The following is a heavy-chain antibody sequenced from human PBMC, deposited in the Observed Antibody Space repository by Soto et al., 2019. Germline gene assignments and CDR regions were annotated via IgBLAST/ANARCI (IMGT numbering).Heavy chain of an antibody. CDR3: ARGIPNGVHYGMDV. CDR1: GYTFTGYY. Sequence: ASVKVSCKASGYTFTGYYMHWVRQAPGQGLEWMGWISAYNGNTNYAQKLQGRVTMTTDTSTSTAYMELRSLRSDDTAVYYCARGIPNGVHYGMDVWGQGTTVTVSS. J-gene: IGHJ6*02. D-gene: IGHD2-8*01. CDR2: ISAYNGNT. V-gene: IGHV1-18*04.